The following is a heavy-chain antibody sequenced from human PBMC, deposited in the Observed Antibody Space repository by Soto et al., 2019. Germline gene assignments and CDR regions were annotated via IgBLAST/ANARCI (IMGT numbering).Heavy chain of an antibody. CDR3: AREREGYFDY. D-gene: IGHD1-1*01. V-gene: IGHV4-34*01. Sequence: QVQLQQWGAGLLKPSETLSLTCAVYGGSFSGYYWSWIRQPPGKGLEWIGEINHSGSTNYNPSLMSRVTISVDTSKNQFSLRLSSVAAADTAVYYCAREREGYFDYWGPGTLVTVSS. J-gene: IGHJ4*02. CDR1: GGSFSGYY. CDR2: INHSGST.